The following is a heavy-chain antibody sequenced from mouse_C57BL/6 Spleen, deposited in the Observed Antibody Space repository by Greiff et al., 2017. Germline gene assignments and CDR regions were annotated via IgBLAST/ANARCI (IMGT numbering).Heavy chain of an antibody. D-gene: IGHD2-5*01. J-gene: IGHJ3*01. CDR2: IDPETGGT. CDR3: TRDYSNYVGFAY. Sequence: VQLQQSGAELVRPGASVTLSCKASGYTFTDYEMHWVKQTPVHGLEWIGAIDPETGGTAYNQKFQGKAILTADKSSSTAYMELRSLTSEDSAVYYCTRDYSNYVGFAYWGQGTLVTVSA. CDR1: GYTFTDYE. V-gene: IGHV1-15*01.